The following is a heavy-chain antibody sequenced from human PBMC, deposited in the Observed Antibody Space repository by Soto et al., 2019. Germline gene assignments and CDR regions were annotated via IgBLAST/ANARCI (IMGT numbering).Heavy chain of an antibody. CDR3: ARGRGLRGFDY. CDR1: GFTFSSYA. D-gene: IGHD3-3*01. V-gene: IGHV3-30-3*01. J-gene: IGHJ4*02. CDR2: ISYDGSNK. Sequence: QVQLVESGGGVVQPGRSLRLSCAASGFTFSSYAMHWVRQAPGKGLEWVAVISYDGSNKYYADSVKGRFTISRDNSKNTLYLQMNSLSAEDTAVYYCARGRGLRGFDYWGQGTLVTVSS.